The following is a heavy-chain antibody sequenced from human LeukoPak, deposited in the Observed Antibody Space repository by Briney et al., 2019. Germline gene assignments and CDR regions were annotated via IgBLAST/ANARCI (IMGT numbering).Heavy chain of an antibody. CDR1: GFTFSIYS. V-gene: IGHV3-21*01. J-gene: IGHJ3*02. D-gene: IGHD2-15*01. CDR2: ISSSSTYI. CDR3: ARVQGGGAFDI. Sequence: GGSLRLSCAASGFTFSIYSMIWVRQAPGKGLEWVSSISSSSTYIFYADSVKGRFTISRDNSKNTLYLQMNSLRAKDTAVYYCARVQGGGAFDIWGQGTMVTVSS.